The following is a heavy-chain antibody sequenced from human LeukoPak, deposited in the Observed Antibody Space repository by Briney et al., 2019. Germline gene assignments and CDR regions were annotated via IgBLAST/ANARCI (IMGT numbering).Heavy chain of an antibody. Sequence: ASVKVSCKASGYIFTSYGISWVRQAPGQGLEWMGWISVYSGNTNYAQNFQGRVTMTTDTSTSTAHMELRSLGSDDTAVYYCARDRSCCQDFDYWGQGTLVTVSS. D-gene: IGHD2-2*01. V-gene: IGHV1-18*01. CDR3: ARDRSCCQDFDY. CDR1: GYIFTSYG. CDR2: ISVYSGNT. J-gene: IGHJ4*02.